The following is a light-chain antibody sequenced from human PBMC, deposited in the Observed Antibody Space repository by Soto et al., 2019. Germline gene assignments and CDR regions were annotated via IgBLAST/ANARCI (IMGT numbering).Light chain of an antibody. CDR2: GAS. CDR1: QSVNSN. V-gene: IGKV3-15*01. Sequence: IVMTQSPSTLSVSPGERATLSCRASQSVNSNLTWYQQKPGQAPRLLIYGASTRATGIPARFSGSGSGTEFTLTISSLQSEDFAVYYCQQYNNWPPLFTFGPGTKVDIK. CDR3: QQYNNWPPLFT. J-gene: IGKJ3*01.